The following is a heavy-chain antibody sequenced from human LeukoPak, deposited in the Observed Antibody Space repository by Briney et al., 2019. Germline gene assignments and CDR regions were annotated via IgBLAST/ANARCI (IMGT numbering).Heavy chain of an antibody. CDR3: ARGRAAAGAHDDAFDI. D-gene: IGHD6-13*01. V-gene: IGHV1-18*01. CDR2: ISAYNGNT. CDR1: GYTFTSYG. Sequence: ASVKVSCKASGYTFTSYGISWVRQAPGQGLEWMGWISAYNGNTNYAQKLQGRVTMTTDTSTSTAYMELRSLRSDDTAVYYCARGRAAAGAHDDAFDIWGQGTMVTVSS. J-gene: IGHJ3*02.